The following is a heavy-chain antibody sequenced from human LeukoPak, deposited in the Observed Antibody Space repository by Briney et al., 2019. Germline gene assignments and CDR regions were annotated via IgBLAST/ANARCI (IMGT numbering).Heavy chain of an antibody. CDR3: GRGSSSGWYIDY. D-gene: IGHD6-19*01. V-gene: IGHV3-11*01. CDR2: ISSSGSTI. Sequence: GGSLRLSCAASGFTFSDYYMSWIRQAPGKGLEWVSYISSSGSTIYYADSVKGRSTISRDNAKNSLYLQMNSLRAEDTAVYYCGRGSSSGWYIDYWGQGTLVTVSS. J-gene: IGHJ4*02. CDR1: GFTFSDYY.